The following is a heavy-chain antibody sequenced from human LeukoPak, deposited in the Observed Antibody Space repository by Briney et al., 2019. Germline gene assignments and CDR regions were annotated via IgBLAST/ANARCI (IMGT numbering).Heavy chain of an antibody. V-gene: IGHV3-9*01. D-gene: IGHD2-15*01. Sequence: SLRLSCAGSGFNFDEYAMHWVRQPPGKGLEWVSGISSNSDDVGYADSVKGRFTISRDSAKKSLYLQMNSLRAEDTALYYCAKDRYCTSSSCPIDYWGRGTLVTVSS. J-gene: IGHJ4*02. CDR3: AKDRYCTSSSCPIDY. CDR2: ISSNSDDV. CDR1: GFNFDEYA.